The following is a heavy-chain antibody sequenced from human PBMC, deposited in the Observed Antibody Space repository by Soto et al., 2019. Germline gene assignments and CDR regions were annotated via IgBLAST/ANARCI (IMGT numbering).Heavy chain of an antibody. CDR2: ILNTGSP. CDR1: GASIYNGGYF. Sequence: SETLSLTCSVSGASIYNGGYFWSWIRQSPGKGLEWIGHILNTGSPYSNPSLKSRVTISADTSMNQFSLKLSSVTAADTAVYYCARAYGGYADYWGQGALVTVSS. CDR3: ARAYGGYADY. D-gene: IGHD5-12*01. J-gene: IGHJ4*02. V-gene: IGHV4-30-4*02.